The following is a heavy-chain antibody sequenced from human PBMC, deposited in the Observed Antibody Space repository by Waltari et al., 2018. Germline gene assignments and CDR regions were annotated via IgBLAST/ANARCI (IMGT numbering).Heavy chain of an antibody. J-gene: IGHJ6*03. CDR2: IEPSGST. CDR3: AREVPNYYGSGSYYGKHYMYV. CDR1: GGSISSYY. D-gene: IGHD3-10*01. Sequence: QVQLQESGPGLVKPSETLSLTCTVSGGSISSYYWSWIRQPPGKGLGWCGRIEPSGSTSYNPSRKSRVRMRVDTSNNQVSLKLSSVTAADTAVEYWAREVPNYYGSGSYYGKHYMYVWGKGTTVTISS. V-gene: IGHV4-4*07.